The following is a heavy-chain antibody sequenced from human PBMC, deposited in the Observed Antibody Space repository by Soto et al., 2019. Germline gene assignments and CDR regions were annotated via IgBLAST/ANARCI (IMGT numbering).Heavy chain of an antibody. D-gene: IGHD3-16*01. Sequence: PGGSLRLSCAASGFTFSSNYMNWVRQPPGKGLEWVGRTRNKANSYTTEYAASVKGRFTISRDDSKNSLYLQMNSLKTEDTAVYYCARAEGEGHVSYGMDVWGQGTTVTVSS. CDR2: TRNKANSYTT. CDR1: GFTFSSNY. CDR3: ARAEGEGHVSYGMDV. J-gene: IGHJ6*02. V-gene: IGHV3-72*01.